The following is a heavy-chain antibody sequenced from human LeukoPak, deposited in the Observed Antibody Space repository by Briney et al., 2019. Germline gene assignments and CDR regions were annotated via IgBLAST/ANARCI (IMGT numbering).Heavy chain of an antibody. CDR1: GGSFSGYY. Sequence: SETLSLTCAVYGGSFSGYYWSWIRQPPGKGLEWIGEINHSGSTNYNPSLKSRVTISVDTSKNQFSLKLSSVTAADTAVYYCARGARSDYWGQGTLVTVSS. CDR2: INHSGST. J-gene: IGHJ4*02. V-gene: IGHV4-34*01. CDR3: ARGARSDY.